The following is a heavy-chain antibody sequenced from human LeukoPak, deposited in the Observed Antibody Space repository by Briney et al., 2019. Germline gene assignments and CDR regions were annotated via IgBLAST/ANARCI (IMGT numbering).Heavy chain of an antibody. CDR1: GFTFSSYS. D-gene: IGHD5-18*01. CDR3: ARGRAGRGYSYVIYYYYYMDV. CDR2: ISSSSSYI. Sequence: GGSLRLSCAASGFTFSSYSMNWVRQAPGKGLEWVSSISSSSSYIYYADSVKGRFTISRDNAKNSLYLQMNSLRAEDTAVYYCARGRAGRGYSYVIYYYYYMDVWGKGTTVTVSS. J-gene: IGHJ6*03. V-gene: IGHV3-21*01.